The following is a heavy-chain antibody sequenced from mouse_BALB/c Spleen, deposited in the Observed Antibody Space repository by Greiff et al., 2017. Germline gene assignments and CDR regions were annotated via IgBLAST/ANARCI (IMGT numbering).Heavy chain of an antibody. CDR2: IRLKSNNYAT. V-gene: IGHV6-6*02. J-gene: IGHJ4*01. Sequence: EVQVVESGGGLVQPGGSMKLSCVASGFTFSNYWMNWVRQSPEKGLEWVAEIRLKSNNYATHYAESVKGRFTISRDDSKSSVYLQMNNLRAEDTGIYYCTRPSIYYGSSYYAMDYWGQGTSVTVSS. D-gene: IGHD2-2*01. CDR1: GFTFSNYW. CDR3: TRPSIYYGSSYYAMDY.